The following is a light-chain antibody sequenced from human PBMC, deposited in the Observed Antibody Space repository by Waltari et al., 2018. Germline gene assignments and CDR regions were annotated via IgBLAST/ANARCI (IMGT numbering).Light chain of an antibody. CDR3: AAWDDSLNGWV. J-gene: IGLJ3*02. Sequence: QSALTQPPSASGTPGQRVTLSCSGSNSNIGSKTVHWYPQFPGTAPKLLIYSNDQRPSGVPARVSGSKSGTSASLAISGLQSEDEADYYCAAWDDSLNGWVFGGGTKLTVL. V-gene: IGLV1-44*01. CDR1: NSNIGSKT. CDR2: SND.